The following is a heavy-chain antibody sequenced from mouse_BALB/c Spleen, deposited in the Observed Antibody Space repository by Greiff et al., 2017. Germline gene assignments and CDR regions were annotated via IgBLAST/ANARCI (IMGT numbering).Heavy chain of an antibody. V-gene: IGHV5-6*01. J-gene: IGHJ2*01. Sequence: EVKVVESGGDLVKPGGSLKLSCAASGFTFSSYGMSWVRQTPDKRLEWVATISSGGSYTYYPDSVKGRFTISRDNAKNTLYLQMSSLKSEDTAMYYCARQVYDYAFDYWGQGTTLTVSS. CDR3: ARQVYDYAFDY. CDR1: GFTFSSYG. D-gene: IGHD2-4*01. CDR2: ISSGGSYT.